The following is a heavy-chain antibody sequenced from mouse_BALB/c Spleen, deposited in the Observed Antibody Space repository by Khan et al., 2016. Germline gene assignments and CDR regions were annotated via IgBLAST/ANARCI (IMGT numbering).Heavy chain of an antibody. CDR1: GFTFSNYW. CDR2: IRLKSNNYAT. D-gene: IGHD2-14*01. J-gene: IGHJ3*01. V-gene: IGHV6-6*02. Sequence: EVQLQESGGGLVQPGGSMKLSCVASGFTFSNYWMNWVRQSPEKGLEWVAEIRLKSNNYATHYAESVKGRFTISRDDSKSSVYLQMNNLRADDTDIYYCTRAYDRYPWFAFGGQGTLVTVSA. CDR3: TRAYDRYPWFAF.